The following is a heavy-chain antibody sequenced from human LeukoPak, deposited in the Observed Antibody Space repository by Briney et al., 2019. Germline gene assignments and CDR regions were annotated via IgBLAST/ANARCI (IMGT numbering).Heavy chain of an antibody. CDR1: GFTFHSYA. D-gene: IGHD6-19*01. J-gene: IGHJ3*02. Sequence: PGGSLRLSCAASGFTFHSYAMHWVRQATGKGLEWVSGISSNSGSIGYADSVKGRFTISRDNAKNSLYLQMNSLRAEDTALYYCAKDWYSSGSDVFDIWGQGTMVTVSS. V-gene: IGHV3-9*01. CDR2: ISSNSGSI. CDR3: AKDWYSSGSDVFDI.